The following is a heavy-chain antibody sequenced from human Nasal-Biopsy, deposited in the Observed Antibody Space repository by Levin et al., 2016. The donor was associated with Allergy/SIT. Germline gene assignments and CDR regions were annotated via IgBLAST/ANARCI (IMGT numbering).Heavy chain of an antibody. CDR1: GFIFKNYP. Sequence: GGSLRLSCAASGFIFKNYPMSWVRQAPGKGLEWVSSMSGRTGGSIFYLDSVEGRFTISRDNSNNTLFLQMDSLRADDTAVYYCAKELAVAGADYWGQGTLVTVSS. J-gene: IGHJ4*02. CDR2: MSGRTGGSI. V-gene: IGHV3-23*01. CDR3: AKELAVAGADY. D-gene: IGHD6-19*01.